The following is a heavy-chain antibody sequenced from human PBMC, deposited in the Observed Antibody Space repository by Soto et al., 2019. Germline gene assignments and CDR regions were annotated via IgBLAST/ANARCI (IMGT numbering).Heavy chain of an antibody. Sequence: ASVKVSCKASGYTFTSYGISWVRQAPGQGLEWMGWISAYNGNTNYAQKLQGRVTMTTDTSTSTAYMELRSLRSDDTAVYYCARDQWFTMIVVSRTGAFDIWGQGTMVT. CDR2: ISAYNGNT. CDR3: ARDQWFTMIVVSRTGAFDI. CDR1: GYTFTSYG. V-gene: IGHV1-18*01. J-gene: IGHJ3*02. D-gene: IGHD3-22*01.